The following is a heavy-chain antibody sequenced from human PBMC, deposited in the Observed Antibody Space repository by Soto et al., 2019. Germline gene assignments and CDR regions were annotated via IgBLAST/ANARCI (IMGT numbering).Heavy chain of an antibody. V-gene: IGHV4-30-4*01. J-gene: IGHJ5*02. Sequence: SETLSLTCTVSGGSISSGDYSWSWVRQSPGKGLEWIGHIYNSGITYYNPSLKSRVVSSIDTSRNQFSLRLNSLTAADRAVYFCARGVTVFGLVSRFWFDPWGQGTVVTVSS. D-gene: IGHD3-3*01. CDR1: GGSISSGDYS. CDR3: ARGVTVFGLVSRFWFDP. CDR2: IYNSGIT.